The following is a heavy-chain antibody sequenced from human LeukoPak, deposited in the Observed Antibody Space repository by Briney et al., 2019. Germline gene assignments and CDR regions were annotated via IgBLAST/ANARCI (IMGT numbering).Heavy chain of an antibody. V-gene: IGHV4-59*11. Sequence: SETLSLTCTVSGGSISSHYWSWIRQPPGKGLEGIGYIYYSGSTNYNPSLKSRVTISVDTSKNQFSLKLSSVTAADTAVYYCAREVSSSASFDYWGQGTLVTVSS. CDR1: GGSISSHY. CDR3: AREVSSSASFDY. D-gene: IGHD6-6*01. J-gene: IGHJ4*02. CDR2: IYYSGST.